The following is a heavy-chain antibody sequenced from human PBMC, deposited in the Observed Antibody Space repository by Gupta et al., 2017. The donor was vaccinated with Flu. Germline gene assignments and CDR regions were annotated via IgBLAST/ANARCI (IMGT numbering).Heavy chain of an antibody. V-gene: IGHV4-39*01. CDR2: IYYSGTT. CDR3: ARSLGYCGSTTCHMSWFDP. J-gene: IGHJ5*02. D-gene: IGHD2-2*01. Sequence: GWIRQPPGKGLEWIGSIYYSGTTYYNPSLKSRVTISVDTSKNQFSLELRFVTAADTAVYSCARSLGYCGSTTCHMSWFDPWGQGTLVTVSS.